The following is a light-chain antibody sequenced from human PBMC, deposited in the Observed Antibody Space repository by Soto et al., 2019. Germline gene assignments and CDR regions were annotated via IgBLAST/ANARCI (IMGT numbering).Light chain of an antibody. CDR1: QGIGNA. CDR3: LQDYNFPLS. V-gene: IGKV1-6*01. CDR2: AAS. J-gene: IGKJ4*01. Sequence: AIQMTQSPSSLSASVGDRVTITCRASQGIGNALAWYQQSPGRSPKLLIYAASSLQSGVPSRFSGSGSGTDFTLTISSLQPGDFATYYCLQDYNFPLSFGGGTKVEIK.